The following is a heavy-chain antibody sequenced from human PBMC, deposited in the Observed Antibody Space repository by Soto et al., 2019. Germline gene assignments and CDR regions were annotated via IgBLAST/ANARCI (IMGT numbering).Heavy chain of an antibody. D-gene: IGHD4-17*01. J-gene: IGHJ6*02. CDR1: GGSISSGGYY. CDR2: IFDSGST. V-gene: IGHV4-31*03. CDR3: AGATGPSYCYYCMDV. Sequence: SETLSLTCTVSGGSISSGGYYWTCIRQQKGLEWIGYIFDSGSTYYNPSLKSRITISVDTSKNQFSLKLSSVTAADTAVYYCAGATGPSYCYYCMDVWGQGTTVTVSS.